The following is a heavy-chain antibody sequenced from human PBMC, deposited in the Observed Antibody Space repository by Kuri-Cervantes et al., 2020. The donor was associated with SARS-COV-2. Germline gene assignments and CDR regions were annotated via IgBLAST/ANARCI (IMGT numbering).Heavy chain of an antibody. CDR1: GFTFSSYG. D-gene: IGHD3-3*01. Sequence: ASVKVSCKASGFTFSSYGISWVRQAPGQGLEWMGWISAYNGNTNYAQKVQGRVTMTTDTSTSTAYMELRSLRSDDTAVYYCATIIWSGLYYYYGMDVWGQGTTVTVSS. CDR2: ISAYNGNT. V-gene: IGHV1-18*01. J-gene: IGHJ6*02. CDR3: ATIIWSGLYYYYGMDV.